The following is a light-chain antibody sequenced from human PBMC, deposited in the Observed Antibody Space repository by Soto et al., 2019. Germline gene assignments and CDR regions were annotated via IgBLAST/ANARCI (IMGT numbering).Light chain of an antibody. J-gene: IGLJ2*01. CDR1: SSDVGGYNY. V-gene: IGLV2-8*01. CDR3: SSYAGSSNLGV. Sequence: QSALTQPPSASGSPGQSVTISCTGTSSDVGGYNYVSWYQQHPGRAPKLMIYEVSKRPSGVPDRFSGSKSGNTASLTVSGXXXEDEADYYCSSYAGSSNLGVXGGGTKLTVL. CDR2: EVS.